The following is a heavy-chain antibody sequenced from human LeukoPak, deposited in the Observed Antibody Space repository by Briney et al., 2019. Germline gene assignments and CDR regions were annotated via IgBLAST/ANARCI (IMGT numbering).Heavy chain of an antibody. CDR3: ARGGYSYGRVDY. CDR1: GFTFSSYW. Sequence: GGSLRLSCAASGFTFSSYWMHWVRQAPGKGLVWVSRINSDGSSTSYADPVKGRFTISRDNAKNTLYLQMNSLRAEDTAVYYCARGGYSYGRVDYWGQGALVTVSS. J-gene: IGHJ4*02. V-gene: IGHV3-74*01. CDR2: INSDGSST. D-gene: IGHD5-18*01.